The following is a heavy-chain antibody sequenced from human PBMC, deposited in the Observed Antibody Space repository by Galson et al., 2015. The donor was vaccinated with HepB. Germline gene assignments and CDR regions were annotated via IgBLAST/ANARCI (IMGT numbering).Heavy chain of an antibody. J-gene: IGHJ4*02. CDR2: ISNGGNNT. D-gene: IGHD3-9*01. Sequence: SLRLSCAASGFTFRTFAMSWVRHTPGKGLECVSVISNGGNNTYYADSVKGRFTISRDNSKNTLSLQMNSLRAEDTAVYYCAKGTVFDWLLKFEYWGQGALVT. V-gene: IGHV3-23*03. CDR1: GFTFRTFA. CDR3: AKGTVFDWLLKFEY.